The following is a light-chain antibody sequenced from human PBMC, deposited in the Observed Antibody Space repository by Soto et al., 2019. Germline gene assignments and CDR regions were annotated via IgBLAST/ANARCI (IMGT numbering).Light chain of an antibody. J-gene: IGKJ1*01. Sequence: DIQMTQSPSTLSASVGDRVTITCRAXXSISSWLAWYQQKPGKAPKLLIYDASSLESGVPSRFSGRGSGTELTLTISSLQPDDFATSYCQQYNSYPTTFGQGTKVDIK. CDR3: QQYNSYPTT. CDR2: DAS. V-gene: IGKV1-5*01. CDR1: XSISSW.